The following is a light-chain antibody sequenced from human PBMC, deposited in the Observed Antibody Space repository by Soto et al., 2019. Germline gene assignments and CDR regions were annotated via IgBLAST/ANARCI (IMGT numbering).Light chain of an antibody. CDR3: QQYNNWPPIT. V-gene: IGKV3-15*01. CDR1: QRVSSN. J-gene: IGKJ5*01. Sequence: EIVMTQSPATLSVSPGERATLSCRASQRVSSNLAWYQQKPGQAPRLLIYGASTRATGVPARFSGSRSGTEFTLTISSLQSEDFAVYYCQQYNNWPPITFGQGTRLEIK. CDR2: GAS.